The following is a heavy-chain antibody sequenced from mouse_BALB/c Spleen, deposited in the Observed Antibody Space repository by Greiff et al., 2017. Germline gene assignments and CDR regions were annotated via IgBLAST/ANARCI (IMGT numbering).Heavy chain of an antibody. CDR2: IYPGNSDT. CDR3: TRWGYQGGYYAMDY. Sequence: VQLQQSGTVLARPGASVKMSCKASGYTFTSYWMHWVKQRPGQGLEWIGAIYPGNSDTSYNQKFKGKAKLTAVTSTSTAYMELSSLTNEDSAVYYCTRWGYQGGYYAMDYWGQGTSVTVSS. D-gene: IGHD2-2*01. V-gene: IGHV1-5*01. CDR1: GYTFTSYW. J-gene: IGHJ4*01.